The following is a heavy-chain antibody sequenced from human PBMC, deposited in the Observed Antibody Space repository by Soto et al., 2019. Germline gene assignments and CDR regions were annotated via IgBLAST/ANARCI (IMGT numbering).Heavy chain of an antibody. V-gene: IGHV3-48*03. Sequence: GGSLRLSCAASGFTFSSYEMNWVRQAPGKGLEWVSYISSSGSTIYYADSVKGRFTISRDNAKNSLYLQMNSLRAEDTAVYYCARLYCSSTSCYRWYYYYGMDVWGQGTTVTVSS. CDR2: ISSSGSTI. CDR1: GFTFSSYE. CDR3: ARLYCSSTSCYRWYYYYGMDV. J-gene: IGHJ6*02. D-gene: IGHD2-2*01.